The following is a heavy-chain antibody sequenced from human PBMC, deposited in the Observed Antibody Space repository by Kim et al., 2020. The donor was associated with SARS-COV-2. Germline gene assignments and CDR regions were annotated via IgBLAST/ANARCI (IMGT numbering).Heavy chain of an antibody. Sequence: GGSLRLSCAASGFTISGNWMTWVRQAPGKGLEWVANIKEDGSEKEYVDAVKGRFTISRDNAKNSLYLQMNSLRVEDTAVYYCARGRGWFPDWGQGTLVTVSS. CDR1: GFTISGNW. D-gene: IGHD2-15*01. CDR3: ARGRGWFPD. CDR2: IKEDGSEK. V-gene: IGHV3-7*01. J-gene: IGHJ4*02.